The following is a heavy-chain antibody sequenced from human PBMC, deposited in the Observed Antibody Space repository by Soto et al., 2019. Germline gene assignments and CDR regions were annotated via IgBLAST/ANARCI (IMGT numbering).Heavy chain of an antibody. CDR1: GYTFTSYA. CDR3: ARDTSDYGMDV. CDR2: INAGNGNT. V-gene: IGHV1-3*05. D-gene: IGHD3-3*01. Sequence: QVQLVQSGAEEKKPGASVKVSCKASGYTFTSYAMHWVRQAPGQRLEWMGWINAGNGNTKYSQKFQGRVTITRDTSASKAYMELSSLRSTDTAVYYCARDTSDYGMDVWGQGTTVTVSS. J-gene: IGHJ6*02.